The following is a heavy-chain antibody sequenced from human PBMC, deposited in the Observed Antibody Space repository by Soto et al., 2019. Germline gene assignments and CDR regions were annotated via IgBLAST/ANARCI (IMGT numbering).Heavy chain of an antibody. Sequence: VASVKVSCKASGGTFSSYTISWVRQAPGQGLEWMGRIIPILGIANYAQKFQGRVTITADKSTSTAYMELSSLRSEDTAVYYCARDRVSTPPGYYYYGMDVLGQGTTVTVSS. V-gene: IGHV1-69*04. CDR2: IIPILGIA. J-gene: IGHJ6*01. D-gene: IGHD4-17*01. CDR3: ARDRVSTPPGYYYYGMDV. CDR1: GGTFSSYT.